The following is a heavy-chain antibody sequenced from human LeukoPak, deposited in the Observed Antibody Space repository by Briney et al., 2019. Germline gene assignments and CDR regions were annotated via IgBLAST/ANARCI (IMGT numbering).Heavy chain of an antibody. J-gene: IGHJ4*02. CDR2: ISYDGSNK. D-gene: IGHD3-3*01. CDR1: GFTFSSYG. CDR3: AKESGGGYDFWSGYYSDAAY. Sequence: GRSLRLSCAASGFTFSSYGMHWVRQAPGKGLEWVAVISYDGSNKYCADSVKGRFTISRDNSKNTLYLQMNSLRAEDTAVCYCAKESGGGYDFWSGYYSDAAYWGQGTLVTVSS. V-gene: IGHV3-30*18.